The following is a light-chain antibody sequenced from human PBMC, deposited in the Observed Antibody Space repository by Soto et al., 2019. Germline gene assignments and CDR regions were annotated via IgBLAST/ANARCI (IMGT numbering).Light chain of an antibody. CDR2: EVS. J-gene: IGLJ2*01. Sequence: QSALTQPASVSGSPGQSITISCTGTSSDVGGYNYVSWYQQHPGKAPILIIYEVSNRPSGVSNRFSGSKSGNTASLTISGLQSEDEADYYCSSYTSSSTPVVFGGGTQLTVL. CDR3: SSYTSSSTPVV. CDR1: SSDVGGYNY. V-gene: IGLV2-14*01.